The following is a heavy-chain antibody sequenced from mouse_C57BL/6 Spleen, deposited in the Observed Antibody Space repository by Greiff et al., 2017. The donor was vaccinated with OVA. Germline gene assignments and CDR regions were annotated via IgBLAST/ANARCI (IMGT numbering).Heavy chain of an antibody. V-gene: IGHV3-6*01. CDR3: ARAPDYYGSSHWYFDV. CDR1: GYSITSGYY. CDR2: ISYDGSN. D-gene: IGHD1-1*01. J-gene: IGHJ1*03. Sequence: ESGPGLVKPSQSLSLTCSVTGYSITSGYYWNWIRQFPGNKLEWMGYISYDGSNNYNPSLKNRISITRDTSKNQFFLKLNSVTTEDTATYYCARAPDYYGSSHWYFDVWGTGTTVTVSS.